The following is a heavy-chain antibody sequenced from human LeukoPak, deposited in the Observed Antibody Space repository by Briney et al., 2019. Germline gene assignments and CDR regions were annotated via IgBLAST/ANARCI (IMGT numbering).Heavy chain of an antibody. CDR3: ASKAMLVRLSDY. Sequence: PGGSLRLSCAVSGFTFSNYCMSWVRQAPGKGLEWVAVINLRGHATDYAGFVKGRFTISRDNAKNTLSLQMNSLTVEDTAVYYCASKAMLVRLSDYWGQGTLVTVSS. V-gene: IGHV3-23*01. CDR1: GFTFSNYC. D-gene: IGHD3-16*01. J-gene: IGHJ4*02. CDR2: INLRGHAT.